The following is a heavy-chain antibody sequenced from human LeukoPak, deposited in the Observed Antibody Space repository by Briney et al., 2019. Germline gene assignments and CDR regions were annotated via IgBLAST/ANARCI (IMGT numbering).Heavy chain of an antibody. D-gene: IGHD1-14*01. Sequence: SETLSLTCSVSGGSVSSYYWSWIRQSPGKGLGWIGYIHNSGRTNYNPSLKSRVTGFVDTSKNQVSLRLSSVTAADTAVYYCARHGTISSESYFDYWGQGALVTVSS. CDR2: IHNSGRT. J-gene: IGHJ4*02. CDR1: GGSVSSYY. CDR3: ARHGTISSESYFDY. V-gene: IGHV4-59*08.